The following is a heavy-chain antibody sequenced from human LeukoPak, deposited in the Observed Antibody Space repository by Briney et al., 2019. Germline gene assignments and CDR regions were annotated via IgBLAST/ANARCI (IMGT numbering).Heavy chain of an antibody. CDR2: VYHSGNT. Sequence: SETLSLTCTVSGASITSSYWSWIRQPPGKGLEWIGYVYHSGNTDYNPSLRSRVTISLDTSKSHFTLSLSSATAADTAVYFCARHPFSNPFDFWGRGTLVTVSS. V-gene: IGHV4-59*08. CDR1: GASITSSY. D-gene: IGHD2/OR15-2a*01. CDR3: ARHPFSNPFDF. J-gene: IGHJ4*02.